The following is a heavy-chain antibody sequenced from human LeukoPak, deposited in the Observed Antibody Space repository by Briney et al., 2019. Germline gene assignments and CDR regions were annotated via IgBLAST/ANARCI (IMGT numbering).Heavy chain of an antibody. V-gene: IGHV1-8*01. CDR3: PRGIYYDILTAYYSWFDP. CDR1: GYTFTSYD. CDR2: MNPNSGNT. Sequence: EASVKVSCKASGYTFTSYDINWVRQATGQGLEWMGWMNPNSGNTGYAQKFQGRGTMTRNTSIRTAYMELSSLRSQDTAVYYCPRGIYYDILTAYYSWFDPWGQGTLVTVSS. J-gene: IGHJ5*02. D-gene: IGHD3-9*01.